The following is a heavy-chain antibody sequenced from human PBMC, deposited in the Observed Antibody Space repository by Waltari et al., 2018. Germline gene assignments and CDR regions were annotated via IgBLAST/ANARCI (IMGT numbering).Heavy chain of an antibody. CDR1: GGTFSSYA. Sequence: QVQLVQSGAEVKKPGSSVKVSCKASGGTFSSYAIRWVRQAPGQGLGWMGGIIPIFGTANYAQKFQGRVTITADESTSTAYMELSSLRSEDTAVYYCARGWVPPIVVVPAVYYYMDVWGKGTTVTISS. D-gene: IGHD2-2*01. CDR2: IIPIFGTA. CDR3: ARGWVPPIVVVPAVYYYMDV. J-gene: IGHJ6*03. V-gene: IGHV1-69*12.